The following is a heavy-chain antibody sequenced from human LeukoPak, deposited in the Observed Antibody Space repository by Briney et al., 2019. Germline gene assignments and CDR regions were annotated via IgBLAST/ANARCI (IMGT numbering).Heavy chain of an antibody. D-gene: IGHD2-15*01. CDR2: IKQDGSEM. CDR1: GFTFSDYW. Sequence: WGSLRLSCAASGFTFSDYWVTWVRQAQGKGLEWVANIKQDGSEMYYVDSVKGRFTISRDNAKNSLYLQMKSLRAEDTAVYYCARNPRNLGYGDYWGQGTLVTVSS. V-gene: IGHV3-7*01. J-gene: IGHJ4*02. CDR3: ARNPRNLGYGDY.